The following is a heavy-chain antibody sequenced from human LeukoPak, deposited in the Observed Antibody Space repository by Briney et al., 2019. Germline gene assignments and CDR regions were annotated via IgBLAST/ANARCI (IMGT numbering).Heavy chain of an antibody. D-gene: IGHD5-18*01. CDR1: GFTFSDYY. J-gene: IGHJ4*02. V-gene: IGHV3-11*01. CDR2: ISSSGSPI. Sequence: PGGSPRLSCAASGFTFSDYYMSWVREAPGKGLEWVSYISSSGSPIYYADSVKGRFTISRDNAKNSLYLQMISLRAEDTAVYYCARAGYSYPQDYFDYWGQGTLVTVSS. CDR3: ARAGYSYPQDYFDY.